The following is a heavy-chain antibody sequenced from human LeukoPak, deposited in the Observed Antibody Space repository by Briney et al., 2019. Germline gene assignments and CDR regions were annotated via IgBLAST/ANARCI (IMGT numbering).Heavy chain of an antibody. V-gene: IGHV3-48*04. J-gene: IGHJ4*02. CDR2: ISSSSSTI. CDR1: GFTFSAYW. Sequence: GGSLRLSCVGSGFTFSAYWMTWVRQAPGKGLEWVSYISSSSSTIYYADSVKGRFTISRDNAKNSLCLQMNSLRAEDTAVYYCVRGGGLWGQGTLVTVSS. D-gene: IGHD6-25*01. CDR3: VRGGGL.